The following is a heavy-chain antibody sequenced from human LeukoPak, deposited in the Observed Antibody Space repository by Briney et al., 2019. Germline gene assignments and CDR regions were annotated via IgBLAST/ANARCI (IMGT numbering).Heavy chain of an antibody. V-gene: IGHV3-23*01. CDR1: GFTFSSYA. CDR3: ARAQQLFDY. Sequence: GGSLRLSCAASGFTFSSYAMSWVRQAPGKGLEWVSGISGSGDNTYYADSVKGRFTISRDNSKNTLYLQMNSLRAEDTAVYYCARAQQLFDYWGQGTLVTVSS. J-gene: IGHJ4*02. CDR2: ISGSGDNT. D-gene: IGHD6-13*01.